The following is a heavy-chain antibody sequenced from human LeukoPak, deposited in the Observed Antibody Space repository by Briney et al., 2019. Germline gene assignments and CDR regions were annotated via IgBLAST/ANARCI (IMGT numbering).Heavy chain of an antibody. CDR3: AKEIVSRTSPRWFDP. CDR1: GFTFSSYS. Sequence: SGGSLRLPCAASGFTFSSYSMSWVRRAPGKGLEWVANIKQDGSEKYCVDSVKGRFTISRDNAKNSLYLQMNSLRAEDTAVYYCAKEIVSRTSPRWFDPWGQGALVTVSS. D-gene: IGHD2-2*01. J-gene: IGHJ5*02. V-gene: IGHV3-7*01. CDR2: IKQDGSEK.